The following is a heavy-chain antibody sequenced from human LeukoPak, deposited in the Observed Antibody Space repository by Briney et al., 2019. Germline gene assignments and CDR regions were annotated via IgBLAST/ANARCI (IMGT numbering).Heavy chain of an antibody. V-gene: IGHV1-2*02. CDR3: ARVAYCTKGVCINFDL. J-gene: IGHJ4*02. D-gene: IGHD2-8*01. CDR1: GYTFTCSY. CDR2: INPNSGGT. Sequence: GASLKVSCKASGYTFTCSYIHWMRQAPGQGLEWRGWINPNSGGTKYAQKFQGRVTVTRDTSTSTAYMELSGLRADDTAVYYCARVAYCTKGVCINFDLWGQGTLVTVSS.